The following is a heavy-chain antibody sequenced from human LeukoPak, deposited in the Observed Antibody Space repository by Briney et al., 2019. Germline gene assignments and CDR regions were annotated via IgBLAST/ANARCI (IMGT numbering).Heavy chain of an antibody. CDR1: GGSFSGYY. Sequence: PSETLSLTCAVYGGSFSGYYWSWIRQPPGKGLEWIGEINHSGSTNYNPSLKSRVTISVDTSKNQFSLKLSSVTAADTAVYYCARMTTGIYFDYWGQGSLVTVSS. D-gene: IGHD4-17*01. J-gene: IGHJ4*02. CDR2: INHSGST. CDR3: ARMTTGIYFDY. V-gene: IGHV4-34*01.